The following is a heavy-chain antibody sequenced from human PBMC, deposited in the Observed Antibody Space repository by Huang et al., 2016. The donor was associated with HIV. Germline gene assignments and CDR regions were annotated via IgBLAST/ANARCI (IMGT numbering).Heavy chain of an antibody. Sequence: QVQLVESGGGVVQPGGSLRLSCAASGFSVSVYGMHWVRQAPGKGLEWVAFIRYYGSNKYYADSVGGRFTISRDKSKNTLYLQMNSLRAEYTAVYYCAKGSMANAFDIWGQGTMVTVSS. CDR2: IRYYGSNK. CDR1: GFSVSVYG. D-gene: IGHD3-10*01. J-gene: IGHJ3*02. CDR3: AKGSMANAFDI. V-gene: IGHV3-30*02.